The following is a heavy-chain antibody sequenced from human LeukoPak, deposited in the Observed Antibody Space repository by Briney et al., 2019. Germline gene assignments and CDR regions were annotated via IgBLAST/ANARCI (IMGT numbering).Heavy chain of an antibody. CDR1: GFRFRNHW. Sequence: GGSLRLSCEASGFRFRNHWMNWVRQAPGKGLEWVANIKEDGSEKYYVDSVKGRFTISRDNARNSLFLQMNSLRAEDTAVYYCAKGVDVWGKGTTVTVSS. V-gene: IGHV3-7*01. J-gene: IGHJ6*04. CDR3: AKGVDV. CDR2: IKEDGSEK.